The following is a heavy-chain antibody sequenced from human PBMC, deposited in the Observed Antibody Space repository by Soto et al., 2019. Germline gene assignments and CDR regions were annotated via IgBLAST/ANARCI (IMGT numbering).Heavy chain of an antibody. CDR3: ARDGAVAGDSNFDY. CDR1: GYTFTSFA. D-gene: IGHD6-19*01. J-gene: IGHJ4*02. CDR2: INAGNGNI. Sequence: VSVKVSCKASGYTFTSFAIHWLRQAPGQGLEWMGWINAGNGNIKHSQKFQHRVTITRDTSASTAYMELSSLRFEDTAVYYCARDGAVAGDSNFDYWGQGTLVTVSS. V-gene: IGHV1-3*01.